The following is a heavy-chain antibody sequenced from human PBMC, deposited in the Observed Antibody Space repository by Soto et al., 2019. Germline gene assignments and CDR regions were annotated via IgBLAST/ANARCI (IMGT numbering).Heavy chain of an antibody. V-gene: IGHV3-21*01. Sequence: GGSLRLSCAASGFTFSSYSMNWVRQAPGKGLEWVSSISSSSSYIYYADSVKGRFTISRDNAKNSLYLQMNSLRAEDTAVYYCAKDFFPSPLLFDYWGQGTLVTVSS. D-gene: IGHD2-15*01. CDR2: ISSSSSYI. CDR1: GFTFSSYS. CDR3: AKDFFPSPLLFDY. J-gene: IGHJ4*02.